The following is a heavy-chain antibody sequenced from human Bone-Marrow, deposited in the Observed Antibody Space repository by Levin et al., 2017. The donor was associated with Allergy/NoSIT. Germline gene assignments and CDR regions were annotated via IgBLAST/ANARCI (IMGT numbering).Heavy chain of an antibody. V-gene: IGHV3-30*04. J-gene: IGHJ6*02. CDR3: ASTIAVAGIYYYYGMDG. Sequence: GGSLRLSCAASGFTFSSYAMHWVRQAPGKGLEWVAVISYDGSNKYYADSVKGRFTISRDNSKNTLYLQMNSLRAEDTAVYYCASTIAVAGIYYYYGMDGWGQGTTVTVSS. D-gene: IGHD6-19*01. CDR1: GFTFSSYA. CDR2: ISYDGSNK.